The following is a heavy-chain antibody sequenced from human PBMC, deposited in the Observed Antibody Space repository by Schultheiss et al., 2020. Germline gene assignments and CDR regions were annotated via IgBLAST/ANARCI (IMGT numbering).Heavy chain of an antibody. D-gene: IGHD3-16*01. CDR3: ARESYALRDFDY. J-gene: IGHJ4*02. V-gene: IGHV4-61*01. CDR2: IFYSGST. CDR1: GGSVSSGSYY. Sequence: SETLSLTCTVSGGSVSSGSYYWSWIRQPPGKGLEWIGYIFYSGSTNYNPSLKSRVTISVDTSKNQFSLKLSSVTAADTAVYYCARESYALRDFDYWGQGTLVTVSS.